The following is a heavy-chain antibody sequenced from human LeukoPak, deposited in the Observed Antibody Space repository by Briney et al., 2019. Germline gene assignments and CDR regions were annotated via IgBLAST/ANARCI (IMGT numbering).Heavy chain of an antibody. CDR1: GFTFSSYA. V-gene: IGHV3-23*01. D-gene: IGHD1-26*01. Sequence: GGSLRLSCAASGFTFSSYAMSWVRQAPGKGLEWVSAISGSGGSTYYADSVKGRFTISKDNTKNTLFLYMNSLRPEDTAMYYCVRWSGTYPLYYLDYWGQGTLVTVSS. CDR3: VRWSGTYPLYYLDY. J-gene: IGHJ4*02. CDR2: ISGSGGST.